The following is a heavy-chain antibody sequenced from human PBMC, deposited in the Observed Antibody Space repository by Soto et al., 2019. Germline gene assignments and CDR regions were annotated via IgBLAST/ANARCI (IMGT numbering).Heavy chain of an antibody. V-gene: IGHV3-7*03. J-gene: IGHJ5*02. D-gene: IGHD2-2*01. CDR3: AKDPSSSSLKWFDP. CDR2: IKHDGSET. CDR1: SFTFSNFW. Sequence: KLSCATDSFTFSNFWISWVVETSWKGLEWVANIKHDGSETYYVDSVKGRFTISRDNAENSLYLQMSSLRAEDTAVYYCAKDPSSSSLKWFDPWGQGTLVTVSS.